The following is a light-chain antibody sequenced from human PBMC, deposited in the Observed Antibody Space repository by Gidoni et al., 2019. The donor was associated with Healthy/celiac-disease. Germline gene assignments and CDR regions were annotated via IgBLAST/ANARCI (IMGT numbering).Light chain of an antibody. CDR3: QQYYSTPTWT. CDR1: QSVLYSSNNKNY. J-gene: IGKJ1*01. Sequence: DIVMTPSPDSLAVSLGERATINCKSSQSVLYSSNNKNYLAWYQQKPGQPPKLLIYWASTRESGVPDRFSGSGSGTDFTLTISSLQAEDVAVYYCQQYYSTPTWTFXXXTKVEIK. CDR2: WAS. V-gene: IGKV4-1*01.